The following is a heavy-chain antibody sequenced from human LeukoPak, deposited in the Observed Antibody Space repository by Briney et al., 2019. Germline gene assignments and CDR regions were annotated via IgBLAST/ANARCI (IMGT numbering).Heavy chain of an antibody. CDR2: ISAYNGNT. D-gene: IGHD5-24*01. CDR3: ARDVHYPLWSSMAGLPDY. J-gene: IGHJ4*02. Sequence: ASVKVSCKASGYTFTSYGVSWVRQAPGQGLEWMGWISAYNGNTNYAQKLQGRVTMTTDTSTSTAYMELRSLRSDDTAVYYCARDVHYPLWSSMAGLPDYWGQGTLVTVSS. V-gene: IGHV1-18*01. CDR1: GYTFTSYG.